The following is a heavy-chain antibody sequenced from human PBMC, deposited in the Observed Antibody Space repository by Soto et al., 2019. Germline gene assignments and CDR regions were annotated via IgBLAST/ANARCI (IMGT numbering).Heavy chain of an antibody. CDR1: GYTFTGYY. CDR2: INPNSGGT. V-gene: IGHV1-2*04. Sequence: QVQLVQSGAEVKKPGASVKVSCKASGYTFTGYYMHWVRQAPGQGLEWMGWINPNSGGTNYAQKFQGWVTMTRDTSISTAYMELSRLRSDDTAVYYCARDRVPAASVKEVFYYYYGMDVWGQGTTVTVSS. D-gene: IGHD2-2*01. CDR3: ARDRVPAASVKEVFYYYYGMDV. J-gene: IGHJ6*02.